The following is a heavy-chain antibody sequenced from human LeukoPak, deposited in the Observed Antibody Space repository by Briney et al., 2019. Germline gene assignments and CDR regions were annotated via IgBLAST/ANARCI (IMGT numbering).Heavy chain of an antibody. CDR1: GYTFTSYG. CDR3: ARGEVPAATYYYYYMDV. Sequence: ASVKVSCKASGYTFTSYGISWVRQAPGQGLEWMGWISAYNGNTNYAQKLQGRVTMTTDTSTSTAYMELRSLRSEDTAVYYCARGEVPAATYYYYYMDVWGKGTTVTVSS. D-gene: IGHD2-2*01. V-gene: IGHV1-18*01. CDR2: ISAYNGNT. J-gene: IGHJ6*03.